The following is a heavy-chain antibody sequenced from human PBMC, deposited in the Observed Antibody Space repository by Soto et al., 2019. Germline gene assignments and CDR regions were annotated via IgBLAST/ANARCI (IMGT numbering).Heavy chain of an antibody. V-gene: IGHV3-33*01. CDR3: ARVTDSSGWYWAFDI. Sequence: QVQLVESGGGVVQPGRSLRLSCAASGVTFSSYGMHWVRQAPGKGLEWVAVIWYDGRNKFYADSVKGRFSISRDNSKNTLYMQMNSLRAEDTAVYYCARVTDSSGWYWAFDIWGQGTMVTVSS. CDR1: GVTFSSYG. D-gene: IGHD6-19*01. J-gene: IGHJ3*02. CDR2: IWYDGRNK.